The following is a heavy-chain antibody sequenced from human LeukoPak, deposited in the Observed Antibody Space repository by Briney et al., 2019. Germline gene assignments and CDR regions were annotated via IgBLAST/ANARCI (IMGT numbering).Heavy chain of an antibody. D-gene: IGHD6-13*01. CDR3: ARDMGRAWYGPPDY. J-gene: IGHJ4*02. CDR1: GFIFSNYG. CDR2: IWNDGSET. V-gene: IGHV3-33*01. Sequence: GGSLRLSCAASGFIFSNYGMHWVRQAPGKRREWVAVIWNDGSETFHADSVKGRFRIARDNSKNTLYLQMNSLRAEDTAVYFCARDMGRAWYGPPDYWGQGTLVTVSS.